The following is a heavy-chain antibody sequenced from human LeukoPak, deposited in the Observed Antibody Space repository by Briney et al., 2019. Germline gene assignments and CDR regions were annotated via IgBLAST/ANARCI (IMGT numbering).Heavy chain of an antibody. D-gene: IGHD1-26*01. J-gene: IGHJ4*02. Sequence: LSLTCTVSGGSISSYYWSWIRQAPGKGLEWVSYISSSGSTIYYADSVKGRLTISRDNAKNSLYLQMNSRRAEDTAVYYCARDKSLVGATRGWGQGTLVTVSS. CDR2: ISSSGSTI. CDR1: GGSISSYY. V-gene: IGHV3-11*01. CDR3: ARDKSLVGATRG.